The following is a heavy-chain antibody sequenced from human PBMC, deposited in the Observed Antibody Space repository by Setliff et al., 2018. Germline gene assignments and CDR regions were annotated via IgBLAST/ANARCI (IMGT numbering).Heavy chain of an antibody. CDR2: VYPSRST. V-gene: IGHV4-61*02. D-gene: IGHD3-10*01. J-gene: IGHJ4*02. CDR1: GGSISSSSYY. CDR3: ASSGSGSYYNLDY. Sequence: SETLSLTCTVSGGSISSSSYYWGWIRQPAGTGLEWIGRVYPSRSTNYNPSLRSRATISIDTSKNQFSLKLSSVTAADTAVYYCASSGSGSYYNLDYWGQGTLVTVSS.